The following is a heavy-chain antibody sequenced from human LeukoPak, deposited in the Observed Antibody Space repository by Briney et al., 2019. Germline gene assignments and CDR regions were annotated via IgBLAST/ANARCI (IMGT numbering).Heavy chain of an antibody. Sequence: GGSLRLSCAASGFTLSDFWMSWFRQAPGKGLEWVGFIRSKTYGGTTEYAASVKGRFTISRDDSKSIAYLQMNSLKIEDTAVYFCTRDWEGSPNLDYWGQGTLVTVSS. V-gene: IGHV3-49*03. J-gene: IGHJ4*02. D-gene: IGHD1-26*01. CDR3: TRDWEGSPNLDY. CDR1: GFTLSDFW. CDR2: IRSKTYGGTT.